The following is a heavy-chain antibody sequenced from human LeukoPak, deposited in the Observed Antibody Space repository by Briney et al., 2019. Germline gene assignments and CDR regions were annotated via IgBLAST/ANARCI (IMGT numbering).Heavy chain of an antibody. CDR3: AREAGDGGLCY. CDR2: ISSNGGST. D-gene: IGHD7-27*01. V-gene: IGHV3-64*01. J-gene: IGHJ4*02. Sequence: QPGGSLRLSCAASGFTFSSYAMHWVRQAPGKGLEYVSAISSNGGSTYYANSVKGRFTISRDNSKNTLYLQMGSLRAEDMAVYYCAREAGDGGLCYWGQGTLVTVSS. CDR1: GFTFSSYA.